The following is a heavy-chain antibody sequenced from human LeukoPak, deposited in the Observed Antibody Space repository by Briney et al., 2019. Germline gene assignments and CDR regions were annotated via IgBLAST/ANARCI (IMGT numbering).Heavy chain of an antibody. CDR3: ATYLGYCSGGRCYTFDY. D-gene: IGHD2-15*01. CDR1: GYTLTELS. V-gene: IGHV1-24*01. CDR2: FYPEDGET. Sequence: ASVRVSCMVSGYTLTELSIHWVRQAPGKGLEGMGGFYPEDGETIYTQTFQRRVTMTEDTSTDTAYLELSSLRSEDTAVYYCATYLGYCSGGRCYTFDYWGQGTLVTVSS. J-gene: IGHJ4*02.